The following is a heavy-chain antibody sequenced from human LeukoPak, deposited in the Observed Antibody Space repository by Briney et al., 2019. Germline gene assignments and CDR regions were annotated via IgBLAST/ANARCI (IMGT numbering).Heavy chain of an antibody. Sequence: ASVKVSCKASGYTFTSYDINWVRQATGQGLEWMGWMNPNSGNTGYAQKFPGRVTMTRNTSISTAYMELSSLRSEDTAVYYCARLGVPSLYYYYYYGMDVWGQGTTVTVSS. V-gene: IGHV1-8*01. CDR2: MNPNSGNT. CDR3: ARLGVPSLYYYYYYGMDV. J-gene: IGHJ6*02. CDR1: GYTFTSYD. D-gene: IGHD2-2*01.